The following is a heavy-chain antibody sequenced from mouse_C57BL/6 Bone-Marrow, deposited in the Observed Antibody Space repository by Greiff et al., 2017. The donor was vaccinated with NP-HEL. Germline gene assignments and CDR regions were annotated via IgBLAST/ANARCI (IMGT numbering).Heavy chain of an antibody. CDR1: GYTFTSYG. CDR2: IYPRSGNT. CDR3: ARCQRGTRAMDY. D-gene: IGHD2-14*01. V-gene: IGHV1-81*01. J-gene: IGHJ4*01. Sequence: QVQLKESGAELARPGASVKLSCKASGYTFTSYGISWVKQRTGQGLEWIGEIYPRSGNTYYNEKFKGKATLTADKSSSTAYMELRSLTSEDSAVYFSARCQRGTRAMDYWGQGTSVTVSS.